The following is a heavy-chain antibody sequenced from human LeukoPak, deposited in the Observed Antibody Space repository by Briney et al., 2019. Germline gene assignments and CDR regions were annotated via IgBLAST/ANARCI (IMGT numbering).Heavy chain of an antibody. J-gene: IGHJ3*02. CDR3: ATGYTYYDILTGYHDAFDI. D-gene: IGHD3-9*01. Sequence: GGSLRLSCAASGFTFSDYYMSWIRQAPGKGLEWVSYISSSSSYTNYVDSVKGRFNISRHNAKNSLYLQMNSLRAEDTAVYYCATGYTYYDILTGYHDAFDIWGEGTMVTAPS. CDR1: GFTFSDYY. CDR2: ISSSSSYT. V-gene: IGHV3-11*03.